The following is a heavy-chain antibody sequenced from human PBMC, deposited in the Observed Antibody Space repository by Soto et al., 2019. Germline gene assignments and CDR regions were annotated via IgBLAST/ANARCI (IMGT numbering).Heavy chain of an antibody. CDR2: INSDVSST. Sequence: EVQLVESGGGLVQPGGSLRLSCAASGFTFSSYWMHWVRQAPGKGLVWVSRINSDVSSTTYADSVKGRFTISRDNAKNTLYLQMNSLRAEDTAVYYCVRVPTGGYAFSLDDYWGQGTLVTVSS. CDR3: VRVPTGGYAFSLDDY. CDR1: GFTFSSYW. J-gene: IGHJ4*02. V-gene: IGHV3-74*01. D-gene: IGHD5-12*01.